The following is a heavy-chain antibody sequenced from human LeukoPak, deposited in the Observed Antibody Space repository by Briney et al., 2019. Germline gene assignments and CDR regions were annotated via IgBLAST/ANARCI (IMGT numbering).Heavy chain of an antibody. Sequence: SETLSLTCAVYGGSFSGYYWSWIRQPPGKGLEWIGEINHSGSTNYNPSLKSRVTISVDTSKNQFSLKLSSVTAADTAVYYCARAVITSHAFDIWGQGTMVTVSS. CDR2: INHSGST. D-gene: IGHD3-16*01. J-gene: IGHJ3*02. CDR1: GGSFSGYY. V-gene: IGHV4-34*01. CDR3: ARAVITSHAFDI.